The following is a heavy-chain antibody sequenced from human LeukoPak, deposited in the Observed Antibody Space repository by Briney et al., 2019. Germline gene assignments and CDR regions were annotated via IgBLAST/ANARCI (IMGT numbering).Heavy chain of an antibody. J-gene: IGHJ5*02. CDR2: IYYSGST. V-gene: IGHV4-59*01. CDR1: GGSISSYY. D-gene: IGHD1-26*01. CDR3: ARDLWVGANSENWFDP. Sequence: SETLSLTCTVSGGSISSYYWSWIRQPPGKGLEWIGYIYYSGSTNYNPSLKSRVTISVDTSKNQFSLKLSSVTAADTAVYYCARDLWVGANSENWFDPWGQGTLVTVSP.